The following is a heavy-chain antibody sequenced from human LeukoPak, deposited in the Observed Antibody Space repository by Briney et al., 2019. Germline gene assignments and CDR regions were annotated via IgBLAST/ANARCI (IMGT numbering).Heavy chain of an antibody. D-gene: IGHD1-26*01. CDR2: ISSSSSSTI. J-gene: IGHJ4*02. CDR1: GFTFSSYS. V-gene: IGHV3-48*01. CDR3: AREWELLFDY. Sequence: GGSLRLPCAASGFTFSSYSMNWVRQAPGKGLEWVSYISSSSSSTIYYADSVKGRFTISRDNAKNSLYLQMNSLRAEDTAVYYCAREWELLFDYWGQGTLVTVSS.